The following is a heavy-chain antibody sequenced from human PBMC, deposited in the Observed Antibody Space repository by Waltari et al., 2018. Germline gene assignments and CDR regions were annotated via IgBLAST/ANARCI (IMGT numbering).Heavy chain of an antibody. CDR1: GFTFSSYA. Sequence: QVQLVESGGGVVQPGRSLRLSCAASGFTFSSYAMHWVRQAPGKGLEWVAVISYDGSNKYYADSVKGRFTISRDNSKNTLYLQMNSLRAEDTAVYYCARVMGGIAAAGYFDYWGQGTLVTVSS. CDR2: ISYDGSNK. D-gene: IGHD6-13*01. CDR3: ARVMGGIAAAGYFDY. J-gene: IGHJ4*02. V-gene: IGHV3-30-3*01.